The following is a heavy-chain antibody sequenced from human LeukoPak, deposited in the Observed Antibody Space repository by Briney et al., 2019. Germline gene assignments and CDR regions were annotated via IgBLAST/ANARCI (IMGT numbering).Heavy chain of an antibody. CDR3: AKVGIFGLVTYYFDY. Sequence: GGSLRLSCAASGFTFDEYAMHWVRQAPGKGLEWVSGISWNSGLIDYADSVKGRFTISRDNAKNSLYLQMNSRKAEDTAFYYCAKVGIFGLVTYYFDYWGQGTLVTVSS. V-gene: IGHV3-9*01. D-gene: IGHD3/OR15-3a*01. CDR2: ISWNSGLI. CDR1: GFTFDEYA. J-gene: IGHJ4*02.